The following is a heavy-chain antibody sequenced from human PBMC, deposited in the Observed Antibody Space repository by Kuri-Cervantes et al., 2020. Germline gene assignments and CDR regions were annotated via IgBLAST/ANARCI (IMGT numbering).Heavy chain of an antibody. D-gene: IGHD1-26*01. CDR3: AREYSGSYAYYFDY. Sequence: ASVKVSCKASGYTFTGYYMHWVRQAPGQGLEWMGWINPNSGGTNYAQKFQGRVTMTRDTSISTAYMELSRLRSDDTAVYYCAREYSGSYAYYFDYWGQGTLVTVSS. J-gene: IGHJ4*02. V-gene: IGHV1-2*02. CDR2: INPNSGGT. CDR1: GYTFTGYY.